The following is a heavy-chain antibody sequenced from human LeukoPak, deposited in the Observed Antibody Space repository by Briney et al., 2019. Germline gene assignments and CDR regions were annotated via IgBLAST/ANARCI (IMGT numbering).Heavy chain of an antibody. D-gene: IGHD1-26*01. J-gene: IGHJ3*01. CDR1: GFTFRTSW. CDR3: ARWKMELQRNAFDF. Sequence: GGSLRLSCAASGFTFRTSWMSWIRQAPGKGPEWVADMNQDGSEEYYVQSVKGRFTVSRDNAQNAVFLQMTNLRADDTAVYYCARWKMELQRNAFDFWGQGTVVTVSS. CDR2: MNQDGSEE. V-gene: IGHV3-7*01.